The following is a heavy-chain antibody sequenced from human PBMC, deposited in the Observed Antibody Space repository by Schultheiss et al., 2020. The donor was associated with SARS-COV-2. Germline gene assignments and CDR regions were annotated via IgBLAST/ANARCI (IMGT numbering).Heavy chain of an antibody. Sequence: SVKVSCKASGGTFSSYAISWVRQAPGQGLEWMGGIIPIFGTANYAQKFQGRVTITADESTSTAYMELSSLRSEDTAVYYCARSISRQLPRGDDAFDIWGQGTMVTVSS. CDR2: IIPIFGTA. CDR1: GGTFSSYA. V-gene: IGHV1-69*13. D-gene: IGHD2-2*01. J-gene: IGHJ3*02. CDR3: ARSISRQLPRGDDAFDI.